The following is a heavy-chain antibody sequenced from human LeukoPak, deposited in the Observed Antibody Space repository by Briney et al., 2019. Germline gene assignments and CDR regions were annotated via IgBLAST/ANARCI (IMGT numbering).Heavy chain of an antibody. J-gene: IGHJ3*02. Sequence: GGSLRLSCATSGFTFSSIWMSWVRQAPGKGLEWVANIKHDGSETNYVDSVKGRFTISRDNAKNSLHLQMNSLRVEDTAVYYCARGKFWAFDIWGQGTMVTVSS. V-gene: IGHV3-7*02. CDR3: ARGKFWAFDI. CDR2: IKHDGSET. CDR1: GFTFSSIW.